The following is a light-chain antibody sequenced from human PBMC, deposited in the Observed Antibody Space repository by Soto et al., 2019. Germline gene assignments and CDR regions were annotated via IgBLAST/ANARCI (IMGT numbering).Light chain of an antibody. CDR2: GAS. CDR3: QQYDNWPWT. CDR1: QSISDT. J-gene: IGKJ1*01. V-gene: IGKV3-15*01. Sequence: EIVMTQSPAPLSVSPGGRATLSCRASQSISDTLAWYQQKPGQAPRLLIHGASTRAPGFPARFSGSGSGTDFTLTISSLQSEDVAVYYCQQYDNWPWTLGQGTKVDIK.